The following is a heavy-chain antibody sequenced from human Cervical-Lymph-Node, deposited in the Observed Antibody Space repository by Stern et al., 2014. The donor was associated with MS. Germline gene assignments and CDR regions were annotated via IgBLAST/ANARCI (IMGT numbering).Heavy chain of an antibody. Sequence: QLVQSGAEVKKPGSSVTVTCRASGGSFRHNAIAWVRQAPGQGLEWMRAIRPILGTNVFARRFQGRLAIKADDSADVIYMELNSLTSEDTAVYYCARDRSLGVTPFFDYWGQGTLVTVSS. D-gene: IGHD3-16*01. CDR1: GGSFRHNA. CDR3: ARDRSLGVTPFFDY. J-gene: IGHJ4*02. V-gene: IGHV1-69*01. CDR2: IRPILGTN.